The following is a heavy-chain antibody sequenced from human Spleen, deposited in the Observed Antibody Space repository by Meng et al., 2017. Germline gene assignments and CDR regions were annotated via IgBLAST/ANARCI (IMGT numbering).Heavy chain of an antibody. D-gene: IGHD4-17*01. Sequence: GESLKISCAASALTFSSYDIHWVRQGTGKGLEWVSAIATAGDTYYPGSVKGRFTISRENAKNSLYLQMNSLRAEDSAVYYCARDTTEIDSWGQGTVVTSPQ. V-gene: IGHV3-13*01. J-gene: IGHJ4*02. CDR2: IATAGDT. CDR3: ARDTTEIDS. CDR1: ALTFSSYD.